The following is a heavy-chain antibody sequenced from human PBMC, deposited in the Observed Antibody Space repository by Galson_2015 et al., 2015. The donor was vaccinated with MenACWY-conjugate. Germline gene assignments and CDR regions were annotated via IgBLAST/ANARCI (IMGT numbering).Heavy chain of an antibody. D-gene: IGHD3-16*02. J-gene: IGHJ4*02. V-gene: IGHV3-20*04. CDR2: INFNGGST. Sequence: SLRLSCAASGFNFDDYAMGWVRQVSGKGLEWVAGINFNGGSTDYADSVKGRFTISRDNAKNSLYLQMNSLRAEDTALYYCARGMGSCGGIIVAFYFDSWGQGTLVTVSS. CDR3: ARGMGSCGGIIVAFYFDS. CDR1: GFNFDDYA.